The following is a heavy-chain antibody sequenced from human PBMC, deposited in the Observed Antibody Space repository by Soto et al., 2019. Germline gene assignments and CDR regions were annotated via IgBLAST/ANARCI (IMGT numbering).Heavy chain of an antibody. CDR1: GFTFSSYA. D-gene: IGHD3-16*02. CDR3: AKDRGDYVWGSYRKGSAFDI. Sequence: GGSLRLSCAASGFTFSSYAMGWVRQAPGKGLEWVSAISGSGGSTYYADSVKGRFTISRDNSKNTLYLQMNSLRAEDTAVYYCAKDRGDYVWGSYRKGSAFDIWGQGTMVTVSS. J-gene: IGHJ3*02. V-gene: IGHV3-23*01. CDR2: ISGSGGST.